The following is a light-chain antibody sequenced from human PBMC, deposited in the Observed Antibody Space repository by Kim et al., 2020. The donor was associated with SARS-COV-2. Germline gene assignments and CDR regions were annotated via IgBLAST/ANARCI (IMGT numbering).Light chain of an antibody. Sequence: DIVMTLSPLSLPVTPGEPASISCRSSQSLLHSNGYNYLDWYLQKPGQSPQLLIYLGSNRASGVPDRFSGSGSGTDFTLKISRVEAEDVGVYYCMQALHTPGALTFGGGTKVEIK. V-gene: IGKV2-28*01. CDR2: LGS. J-gene: IGKJ4*01. CDR1: QSLLHSNGYNY. CDR3: MQALHTPGALT.